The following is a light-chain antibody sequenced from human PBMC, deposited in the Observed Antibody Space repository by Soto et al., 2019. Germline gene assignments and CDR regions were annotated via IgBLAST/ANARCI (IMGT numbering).Light chain of an antibody. V-gene: IGKV3-15*01. CDR3: QQYNNWPIT. J-gene: IGKJ5*01. CDR1: QSVSGY. CDR2: DAS. Sequence: EIVMTQSPGTVFVFPGETVTLSCRASQSVSGYLDWFHQKPGQAPRLLIYDASTRALDTPARFAGSGSGTEFTLTISSLQSEDFAVYFCQQYNNWPITFGQGTRLEIK.